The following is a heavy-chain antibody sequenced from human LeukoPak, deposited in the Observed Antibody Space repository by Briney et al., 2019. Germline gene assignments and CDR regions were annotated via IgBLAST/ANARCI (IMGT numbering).Heavy chain of an antibody. CDR2: INSDGSST. CDR3: ARGPSGWGSLDS. Sequence: GGSLRLSCAASGFTFSSYWMHWVRQAPGKGLVWVSRINSDGSSTNYADSVKGRFAISRDNAKNTLYLQVKSLRAEDTAVYYCARGPSGWGSLDSWGQGTLVTVSS. CDR1: GFTFSSYW. V-gene: IGHV3-74*01. D-gene: IGHD7-27*01. J-gene: IGHJ4*02.